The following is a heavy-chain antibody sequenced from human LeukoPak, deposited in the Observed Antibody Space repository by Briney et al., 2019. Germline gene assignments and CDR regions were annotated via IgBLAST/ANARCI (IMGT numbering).Heavy chain of an antibody. J-gene: IGHJ4*02. V-gene: IGHV4-39*01. D-gene: IGHD6-19*01. Sequence: SETLSLTCTVSGGSISSSSYYWGWIRQPPGKGLEWIGSIYYSGSTYYYPSLRSRVTISVDTSKNQFSLKLSSVTAADTAVYYCARHHGSGWALWGLGTLVTVSS. CDR3: ARHHGSGWAL. CDR2: IYYSGST. CDR1: GGSISSSSYY.